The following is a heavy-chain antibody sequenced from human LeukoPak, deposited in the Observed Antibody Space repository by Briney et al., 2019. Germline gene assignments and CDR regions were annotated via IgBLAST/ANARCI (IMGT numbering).Heavy chain of an antibody. CDR1: GFTFSNYG. V-gene: IGHV3-33*05. Sequence: PGGSLRLSCAASGFTFSNYGMHWVRQAPGKGLEWVAVIIDDGSNQDYADSVKGRFTISRDNSKNTLYLRMSSLRAEDTAVYYCARGHYYGSGSYSAFDNWGQGTLVTVSS. CDR3: ARGHYYGSGSYSAFDN. CDR2: IIDDGSNQ. J-gene: IGHJ4*02. D-gene: IGHD3-10*01.